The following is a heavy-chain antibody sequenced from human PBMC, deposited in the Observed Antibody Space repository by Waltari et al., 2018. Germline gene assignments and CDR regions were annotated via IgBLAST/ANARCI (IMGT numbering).Heavy chain of an antibody. CDR3: ARMTWLVHDY. V-gene: IGHV3-7*01. CDR2: IKQDGSEK. CDR1: GFTFSGYW. J-gene: IGHJ4*02. D-gene: IGHD6-19*01. Sequence: EVQLVESGGGLVQPGGSLSLSCAASGFTFSGYWRSWVRQAPGKGLEWVANIKQDGSEKYYVDSVKGRFTISRDNAKNSLYLQMNSLRAEDTAVYYCARMTWLVHDYWGQGTLVTVSS.